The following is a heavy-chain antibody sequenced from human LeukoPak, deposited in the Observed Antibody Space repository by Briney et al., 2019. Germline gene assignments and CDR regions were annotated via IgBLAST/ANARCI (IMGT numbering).Heavy chain of an antibody. CDR2: IIPIFGTA. Sequence: SVKVSCKASGGTFSSYAISWVRQAPGQGLEWMGGIIPIFGTANYAQKFQGRVTITTDESTSTAYMELSSLRSEDTAVYYCARALAAAAGPRDWGQGTLVTVSS. D-gene: IGHD6-13*01. V-gene: IGHV1-69*05. CDR1: GGTFSSYA. CDR3: ARALAAAAGPRD. J-gene: IGHJ4*02.